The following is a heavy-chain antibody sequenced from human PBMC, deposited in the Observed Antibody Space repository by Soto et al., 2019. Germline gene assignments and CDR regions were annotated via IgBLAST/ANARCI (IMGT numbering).Heavy chain of an antibody. J-gene: IGHJ4*02. D-gene: IGHD2-2*01. Sequence: QVQLVESEGGVVQPGGSLRLSCVVSGITFRTSGMHWVRQAPGKGLEWVAMIWSDGSSKFYADSVQGRFTISRDNSMDTLYLHMTSLRAEDAAVYCCARDKGVTRVDYWGQGALVTVSS. CDR1: GITFRTSG. V-gene: IGHV3-33*01. CDR2: IWSDGSSK. CDR3: ARDKGVTRVDY.